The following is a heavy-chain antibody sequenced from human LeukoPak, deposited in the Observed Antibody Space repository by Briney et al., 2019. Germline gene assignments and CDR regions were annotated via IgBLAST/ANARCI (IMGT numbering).Heavy chain of an antibody. J-gene: IGHJ3*02. D-gene: IGHD1-26*01. CDR2: INPNSGGT. Sequence: ASVKVSCKASGGTFSSYAISWVRQAPGQGLEWMGRINPNSGGTNYAQKFQGRVTMTRDTSISTAYMELSRLRSDDTAVYYCAREGGIVGVTDAFDIWGQGTMVTVSS. V-gene: IGHV1-2*06. CDR1: GGTFSSYA. CDR3: AREGGIVGVTDAFDI.